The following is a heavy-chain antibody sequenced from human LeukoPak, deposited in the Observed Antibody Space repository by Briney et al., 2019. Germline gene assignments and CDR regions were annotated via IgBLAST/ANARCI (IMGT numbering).Heavy chain of an antibody. CDR2: ISWNSGTI. CDR3: AKDRRSGSLTVVLETNFDY. Sequence: GGSLRLSCAASGFTFDDYAMHWVRQAPGKGLEWVSGISWNSGTIGYADPVKGRFTIFRDKARNSLYLQMNSLKAEDTALYYCAKDRRSGSLTVVLETNFDYWGQGTLVTVSS. CDR1: GFTFDDYA. D-gene: IGHD3-10*01. J-gene: IGHJ4*02. V-gene: IGHV3-9*01.